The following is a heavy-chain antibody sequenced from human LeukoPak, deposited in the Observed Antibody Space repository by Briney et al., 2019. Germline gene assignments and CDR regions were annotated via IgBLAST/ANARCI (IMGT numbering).Heavy chain of an antibody. CDR3: ARIFDRDV. CDR2: IHTGGST. Sequence: PSETLSLNCSISGGSIFTYYWSWVRQPAGKGLEWIGRIHTGGSTNYRPSLKSRVTMSLDTSKNQFSLKLASVTAADAVVYYCARIFDRDVWGEGTMVTVSS. V-gene: IGHV4-4*07. CDR1: GGSIFTYY. D-gene: IGHD3-22*01. J-gene: IGHJ3*01.